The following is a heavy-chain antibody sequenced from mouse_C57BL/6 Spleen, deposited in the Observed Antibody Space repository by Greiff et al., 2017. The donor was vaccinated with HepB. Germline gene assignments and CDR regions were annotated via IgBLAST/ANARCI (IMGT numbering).Heavy chain of an antibody. CDR2: IHPNSGST. V-gene: IGHV1-64*01. CDR1: GYTFTSYW. J-gene: IGHJ3*01. Sequence: QVQLQQPGAELVKPGASVKLSCKASGYTFTSYWMHWVKQRPGQGLEWIGMIHPNSGSTNYNEKFKSKATLTVDKSSSTAYMQLSSLTSEDSAVYYCASGRVYDYDPPWFAYWGQGTLVTVSA. CDR3: ASGRVYDYDPPWFAY. D-gene: IGHD2-4*01.